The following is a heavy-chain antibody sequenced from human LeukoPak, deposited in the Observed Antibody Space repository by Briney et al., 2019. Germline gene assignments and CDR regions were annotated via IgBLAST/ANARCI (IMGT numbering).Heavy chain of an antibody. CDR1: GFTFSSYG. V-gene: IGHV3-21*01. CDR2: ISSSSSYI. D-gene: IGHD1-26*01. CDR3: ARDADGSYHNWFDP. Sequence: KTGGSLRLSCAASGFTFSSYGMNWVRQAPGKGLEWVSSISSSSSYIYYADSVKGRFTISRDNAKNSLYLQMNSLRAEDTAVYYCARDADGSYHNWFDPWGQGTLVTVSS. J-gene: IGHJ5*02.